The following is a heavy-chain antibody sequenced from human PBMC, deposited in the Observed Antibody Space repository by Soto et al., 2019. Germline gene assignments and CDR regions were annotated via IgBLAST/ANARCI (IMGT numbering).Heavy chain of an antibody. Sequence: GGSLRLSCAASGFTFTNYAMHWVRQAPGKGLEWLAVMSFNGKNEFYADYVKGRFTISRDNSKNALFLQMNSLRTDDAAVYYCVRANYGDFLDYWGQGTLVTVSS. J-gene: IGHJ4*02. V-gene: IGHV3-30*04. CDR1: GFTFTNYA. CDR3: VRANYGDFLDY. CDR2: MSFNGKNE. D-gene: IGHD4-17*01.